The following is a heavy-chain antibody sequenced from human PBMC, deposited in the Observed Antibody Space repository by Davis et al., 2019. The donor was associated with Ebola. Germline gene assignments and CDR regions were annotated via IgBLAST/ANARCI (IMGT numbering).Heavy chain of an antibody. J-gene: IGHJ5*02. CDR3: LTIRQPA. D-gene: IGHD4/OR15-4a*01. CDR1: GLTFTNNW. Sequence: HTGGSLRLSCVASGLTFTNNWIFWVRQAPGKGLVRVSSINADGRTTTYADFVKGRFTTSRDNTKNTVFLQMKGLRVDDTAMYYCLTIRQPAWGQGTLVTVSS. CDR2: INADGRTT. V-gene: IGHV3-74*03.